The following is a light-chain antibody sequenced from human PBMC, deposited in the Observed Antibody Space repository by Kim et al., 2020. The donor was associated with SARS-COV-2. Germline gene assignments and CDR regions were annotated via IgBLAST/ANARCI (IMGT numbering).Light chain of an antibody. CDR1: QNVRRF. CDR3: QHYDSLPIS. CDR2: DAS. J-gene: IGKJ5*01. V-gene: IGKV1-33*01. Sequence: ASVGDRVTISCQASQNVRRFLNWYQQKPGKAPNLLIYDASSLHTGVPSRFSGSGSGTDFTFTITSLQPEDIATYYCQHYDSLPISFGQGTRLEIK.